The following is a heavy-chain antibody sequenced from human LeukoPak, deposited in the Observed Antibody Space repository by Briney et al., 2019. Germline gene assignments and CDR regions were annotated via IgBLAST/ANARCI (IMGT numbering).Heavy chain of an antibody. J-gene: IGHJ4*02. CDR3: ARGGVVPAAEASY. D-gene: IGHD2-2*01. Sequence: GGSLRLSCAASGFTFSSYAMHWVRQAPGKGLEWVAVISYDGSNKYYADSVKGRFTISRDNSKNTLYLQMNSLRAEDTAVYYCARGGVVPAAEASYWGQGTLVTVSS. CDR1: GFTFSSYA. V-gene: IGHV3-30-3*01. CDR2: ISYDGSNK.